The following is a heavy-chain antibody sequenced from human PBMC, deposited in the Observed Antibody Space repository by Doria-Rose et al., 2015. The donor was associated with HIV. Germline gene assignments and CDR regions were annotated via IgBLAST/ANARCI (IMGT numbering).Heavy chain of an antibody. CDR3: ARIKSSRWYHKYYFDF. Sequence: QVTLKESGPVLVKPTETLTLTCTVSGVSLSSPGMGVSWIRQPPGKALEWLANIVSDDARSYKTYLKSRLTISRGTSKSQVVLTMTDMDPVDTATYYCARIKSSRWYHKYYFDFWGQGTLVIVSA. J-gene: IGHJ4*02. CDR2: IVSDDAR. V-gene: IGHV2-26*01. D-gene: IGHD6-13*01. CDR1: GVSLSSPGMG.